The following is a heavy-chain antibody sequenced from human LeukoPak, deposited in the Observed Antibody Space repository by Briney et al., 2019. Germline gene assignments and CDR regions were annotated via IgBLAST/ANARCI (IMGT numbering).Heavy chain of an antibody. CDR2: IYYSGST. V-gene: IGHV4-39*01. D-gene: IGHD6-6*01. CDR1: GGSISSSSYY. CDR3: ARIKYSRYFDY. J-gene: IGHJ4*02. Sequence: SETLSLTCTVSGGSISSSSYYWGWIRQPPGKGLEWIGSIYYSGSTYYNPSLKSRVTISVDTSKNQFSLKLSSVTAADTAVYYCARIKYSRYFDYWGQGTLVTVSS.